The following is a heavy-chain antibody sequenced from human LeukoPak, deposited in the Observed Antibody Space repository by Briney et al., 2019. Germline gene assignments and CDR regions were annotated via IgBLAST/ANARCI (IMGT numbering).Heavy chain of an antibody. CDR1: GFTFSSYA. CDR2: ISSNGGST. V-gene: IGHV3-64D*09. D-gene: IGHD3-22*01. Sequence: GGSLRLSCSASGFTFSSYAMHWVRQAQGKGLEYVSAISSNGGSTYYADSVKGRFTISRDNSKNTLYLQMSSLRAEGTAVYYCVKDFYDSSGREDYWGQGTLVTVSS. J-gene: IGHJ4*02. CDR3: VKDFYDSSGREDY.